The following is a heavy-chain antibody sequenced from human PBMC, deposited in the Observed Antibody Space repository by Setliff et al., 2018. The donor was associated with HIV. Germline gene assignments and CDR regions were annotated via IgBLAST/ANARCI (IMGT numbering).Heavy chain of an antibody. CDR1: GFDFTKYW. Sequence: LKISCKASGFDFTKYWIGWVRQMPGKGLEWMGIVYGGDSDTRYNPSFEGQVTMSADRSITTAYLQWSRLKASDTAMYYCATLTNFDHWGQGTLVTVSS. D-gene: IGHD7-27*01. J-gene: IGHJ4*02. V-gene: IGHV5-51*01. CDR3: ATLTNFDH. CDR2: VYGGDSDT.